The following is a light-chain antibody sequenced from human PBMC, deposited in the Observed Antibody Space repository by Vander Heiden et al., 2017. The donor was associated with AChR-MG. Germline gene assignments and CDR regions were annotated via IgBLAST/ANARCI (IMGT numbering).Light chain of an antibody. CDR1: SCDVVGYNY. J-gene: IGLJ3*02. V-gene: IGLV2-14*03. Sequence: QSALTQPASASRSPGQSITISCTGTSCDVVGYNYVSWYQQHPGKAPKLMIYDVSNRPSGVSSRFSGSKSGNTASLTISGLQAEDEADYYCSSYTSSSTRVFGGGTKLTVL. CDR2: DVS. CDR3: SSYTSSSTRV.